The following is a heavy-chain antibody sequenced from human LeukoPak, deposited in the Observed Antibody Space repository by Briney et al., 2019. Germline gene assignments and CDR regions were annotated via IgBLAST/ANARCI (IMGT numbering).Heavy chain of an antibody. J-gene: IGHJ5*02. CDR2: IYYSGST. Sequence: SETLSLTCTVSGGSISSYYWSWIRQPPGKGLEWIGYIYYSGSTNYNPSLKSRVTISVDTSKNQFSLKLNSVTAADTAVYYCARGDYYGSGTNWFDPWGQGTLVTVSS. CDR3: ARGDYYGSGTNWFDP. D-gene: IGHD3-10*01. V-gene: IGHV4-59*01. CDR1: GGSISSYY.